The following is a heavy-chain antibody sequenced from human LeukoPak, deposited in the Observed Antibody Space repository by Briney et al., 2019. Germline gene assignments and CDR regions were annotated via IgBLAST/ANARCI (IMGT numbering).Heavy chain of an antibody. Sequence: GGSLRLSCAASGFTFSSYGMHWVRQAPGKGLEWVAVISYDGSNKYYADSVKGRFTISRDNSKNTLCLQMNSLRAEDTAVYYCAKDLYSSSYSFDYWGQGTLVTVSS. J-gene: IGHJ4*02. CDR1: GFTFSSYG. D-gene: IGHD6-13*01. V-gene: IGHV3-30*18. CDR3: AKDLYSSSYSFDY. CDR2: ISYDGSNK.